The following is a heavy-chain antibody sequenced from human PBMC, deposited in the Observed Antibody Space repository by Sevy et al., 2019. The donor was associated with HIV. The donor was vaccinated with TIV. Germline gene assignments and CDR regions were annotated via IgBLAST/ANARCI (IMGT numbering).Heavy chain of an antibody. CDR2: IRSKANSYAT. D-gene: IGHD2-15*01. CDR3: TRLPLSCSGGSCHGT. J-gene: IGHJ5*02. V-gene: IGHV3-73*01. Sequence: GGCLRLSCAASGFTFSGSAMHWVRQASGKGLEWVGRIRSKANSYATAYAASVKGRFTISRDDSKNTAYLQMNSLKTEDTAVYYCTRLPLSCSGGSCHGTWGQGTLVTVSS. CDR1: GFTFSGSA.